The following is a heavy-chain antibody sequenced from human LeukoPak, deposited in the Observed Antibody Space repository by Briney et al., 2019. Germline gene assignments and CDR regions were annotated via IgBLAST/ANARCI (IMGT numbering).Heavy chain of an antibody. Sequence: SETLSLTCAVSGGSISSSNWWSWVRQPPGKGLEWIGEIYHSGSTNYNPSLKSRVTISVDKSKNQFSLKLSSVTAADTAVYYCARGRGTAMDYYYYGMDVWGQGTTVTVSS. J-gene: IGHJ6*02. D-gene: IGHD5-18*01. CDR2: IYHSGST. V-gene: IGHV4-4*02. CDR3: ARGRGTAMDYYYYGMDV. CDR1: GGSISSSNW.